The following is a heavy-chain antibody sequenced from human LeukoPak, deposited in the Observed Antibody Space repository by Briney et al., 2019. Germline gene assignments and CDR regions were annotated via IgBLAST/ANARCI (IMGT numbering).Heavy chain of an antibody. D-gene: IGHD3-3*01. CDR2: IYLSGTT. CDR3: ARSHVLRFLEWYAFDI. V-gene: IGHV4-38-2*02. J-gene: IGHJ3*02. Sequence: SETLSLTCTVSGNSIINGHYWGWIRQSPGKGLEWIASIYLSGTTYYNPSLKSRVTISVDTSKNKFSLKMNSVTAADTAVYYCARSHVLRFLEWYAFDIWGQGTMVTVSS. CDR1: GNSIINGHY.